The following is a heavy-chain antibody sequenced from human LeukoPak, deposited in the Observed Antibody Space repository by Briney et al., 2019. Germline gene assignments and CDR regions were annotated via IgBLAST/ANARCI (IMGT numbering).Heavy chain of an antibody. D-gene: IGHD3-3*01. J-gene: IGHJ4*02. CDR2: ISAYNGGT. CDR1: GYTFTSYG. V-gene: IGHV1-18*01. Sequence: ASVKVSCKASGYTFTSYGIHWVRQAPGQGLEWMGWISAYNGGTNYAQKLQGRVTMTTDTSTSTAYMELRRLRSDDTAVYYCARGDEFMDWLLCDYWCQGTLVTVSS. CDR3: ARGDEFMDWLLCDY.